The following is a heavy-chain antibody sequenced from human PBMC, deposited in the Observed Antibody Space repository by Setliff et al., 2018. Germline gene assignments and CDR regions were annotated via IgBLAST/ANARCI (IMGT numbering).Heavy chain of an antibody. CDR1: GYSISSGYY. V-gene: IGHV4-38-2*01. Sequence: KSSETLSLTCAVSGYSISSGYYWGWIRQPPGKGLEWIGSIYHSGSTYYNPSLKSRVTISVDTSKNQFSLKLGSVTAADTAVYYCARHSSRPYWGQGTLVTVSS. CDR2: IYHSGST. CDR3: ARHSSRPY. J-gene: IGHJ4*02.